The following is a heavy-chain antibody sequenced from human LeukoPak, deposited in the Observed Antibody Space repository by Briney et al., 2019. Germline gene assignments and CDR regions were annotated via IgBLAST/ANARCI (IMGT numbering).Heavy chain of an antibody. CDR3: ATILDPITIFGVAPGPGVY. V-gene: IGHV1-24*01. J-gene: IGHJ4*02. CDR1: GYTLTELS. D-gene: IGHD3-3*01. CDR2: FDPEDGET. Sequence: ASVKVSCKVSGYTLTELSMHWVRQAPGKGLEWMGGFDPEDGETIYAQKFQGRVTMTEDTSTDTAYMELSSLRSEDTAVYYCATILDPITIFGVAPGPGVYWGQGTLVTVSS.